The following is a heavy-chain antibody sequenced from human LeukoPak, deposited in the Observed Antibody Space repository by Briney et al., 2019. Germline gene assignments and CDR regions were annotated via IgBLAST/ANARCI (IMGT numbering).Heavy chain of an antibody. Sequence: GGSLRLSCAASGFTFSSYSINWVRQAPGKGLEWVSSISSGSNYIYYADSVKGRFTISRDNAKNTLYLQMNSLRAEDTAVYYCARDPSYGPDYWGQGTLVTVSS. J-gene: IGHJ4*02. CDR3: ARDPSYGPDY. CDR1: GFTFSSYS. CDR2: ISSGSNYI. V-gene: IGHV3-21*01. D-gene: IGHD5-18*01.